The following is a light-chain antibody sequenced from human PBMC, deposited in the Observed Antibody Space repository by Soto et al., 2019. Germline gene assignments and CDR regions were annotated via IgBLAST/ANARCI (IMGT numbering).Light chain of an antibody. CDR1: SGHSTYA. CDR2: LNSDGSH. V-gene: IGLV4-69*01. Sequence: QLVLTQSPSASASLGASVKLTCTLSSGHSTYAIAWHQQQPEKGPRYLMNLNSDGSHTKGDGIPDRFSGSSSGAERYLTISSLQSEDEADYYCQTWGTGIHVFGGGTKLT. CDR3: QTWGTGIHV. J-gene: IGLJ2*01.